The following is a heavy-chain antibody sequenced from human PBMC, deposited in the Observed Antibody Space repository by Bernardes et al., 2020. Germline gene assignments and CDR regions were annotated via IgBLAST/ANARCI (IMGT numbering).Heavy chain of an antibody. J-gene: IGHJ4*02. Sequence: GGSLRLSCAASGFTFSSYGMHWVRQAPGKGLEWVAVISYDGSNKYYADSVKGRFTISRDNSKNTLYLQMNSLRAEDTAVYYCAKGGSGSYSPPYWGQGTLVTVSS. V-gene: IGHV3-30*18. CDR1: GFTFSSYG. CDR3: AKGGSGSYSPPY. D-gene: IGHD1-26*01. CDR2: ISYDGSNK.